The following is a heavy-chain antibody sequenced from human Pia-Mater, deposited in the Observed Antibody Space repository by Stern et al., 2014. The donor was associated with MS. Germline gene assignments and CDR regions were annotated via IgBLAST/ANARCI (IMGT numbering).Heavy chain of an antibody. CDR3: ARDKNAYGYGGTDY. CDR2: INTNKGNA. J-gene: IGHJ4*02. V-gene: IGHV7-4-1*02. D-gene: IGHD5-18*01. CDR1: GYTFTNYA. Sequence: VQLLQSGSELKKPGASLKVSCKASGYTFTNYAMNWVRQAPGQGLEWMGWINTNKGNAMYAQGFTGRFVFSLDTSVSTAYLQISSLKAEDTAVYYCARDKNAYGYGGTDYWGQGTLVTVSS.